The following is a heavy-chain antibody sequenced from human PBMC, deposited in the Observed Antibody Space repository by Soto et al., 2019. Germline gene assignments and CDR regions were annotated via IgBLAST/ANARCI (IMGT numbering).Heavy chain of an antibody. J-gene: IGHJ6*02. CDR2: IKQDGSEK. CDR3: ARAGRGYCSGGSCYSGLHGMDV. CDR1: GFTFSSYW. V-gene: IGHV3-7*03. D-gene: IGHD2-15*01. Sequence: GGSLRLSCAASGFTFSSYWMSWVRQAPGKGLEWVANIKQDGSEKYYVDSVKGRFTISRDNAKNSLYLQMNSLRAADTAVYYCARAGRGYCSGGSCYSGLHGMDVWGQGTTVTVSS.